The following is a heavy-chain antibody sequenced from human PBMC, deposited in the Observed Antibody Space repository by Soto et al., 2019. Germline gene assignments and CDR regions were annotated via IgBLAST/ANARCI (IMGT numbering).Heavy chain of an antibody. CDR3: AGDPDSHYNDSHASSYP. Sequence: SVKVSCKTSGFTFSSSAVHWVRQARGHRLQWIGWIDVGSANANYAQKFQGRVTISADKFTGTAYMELTGLRSDDTAVYYCAGDPDSHYNDSHASSYPWGQGTLVTVSS. V-gene: IGHV1-58*01. J-gene: IGHJ5*02. CDR2: IDVGSANA. D-gene: IGHD4-4*01. CDR1: GFTFSSSA.